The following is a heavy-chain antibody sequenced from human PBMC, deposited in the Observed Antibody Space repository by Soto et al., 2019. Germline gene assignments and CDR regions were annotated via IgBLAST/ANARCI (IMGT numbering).Heavy chain of an antibody. D-gene: IGHD6-6*01. CDR2: ISRSGSAI. CDR3: ARAPEGSSFDY. Sequence: GGSLRLSCAASGFTFSSYCMSWIRQAPGKGLEWVSYISRSGSAIYYADSVKGRFTISRDNAKNSLYLQMNSLRAEDTAVYFCARAPEGSSFDYWGQGTLVTVSS. CDR1: GFTFSSYC. J-gene: IGHJ4*02. V-gene: IGHV3-11*01.